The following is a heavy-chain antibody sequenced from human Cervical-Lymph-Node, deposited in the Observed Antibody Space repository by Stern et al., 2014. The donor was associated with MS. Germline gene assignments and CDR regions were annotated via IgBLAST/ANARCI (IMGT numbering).Heavy chain of an antibody. CDR3: ARDPTGIVVVTDYYYGMDV. CDR2: IIPIFGTA. V-gene: IGHV1-69*01. D-gene: IGHD2-21*02. J-gene: IGHJ6*02. Sequence: VQLVESGAGVKKPGSSVKVSCKASGGTFSSHAISWVRQAPGQGLEWMGGIIPIFGTANYAQKFQGRVTITADESTSTAYMELSSLRSEDTAVYYCARDPTGIVVVTDYYYGMDVWGQGTTVTVSS. CDR1: GGTFSSHA.